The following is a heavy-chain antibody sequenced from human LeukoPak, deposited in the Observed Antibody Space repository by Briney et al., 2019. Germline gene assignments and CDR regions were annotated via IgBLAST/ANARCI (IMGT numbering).Heavy chain of an antibody. Sequence: GGSLRLSCAASGFTFSSYGMHWVRQAPGKGLEWVAFIRYDGSNKYYADSVKGRFTISRDNSKNTLYLQMNSLRAEGTAVYYCARVGGSSRGYWGQGTLVTVSS. D-gene: IGHD1-26*01. J-gene: IGHJ4*02. CDR2: IRYDGSNK. CDR1: GFTFSSYG. V-gene: IGHV3-30*02. CDR3: ARVGGSSRGY.